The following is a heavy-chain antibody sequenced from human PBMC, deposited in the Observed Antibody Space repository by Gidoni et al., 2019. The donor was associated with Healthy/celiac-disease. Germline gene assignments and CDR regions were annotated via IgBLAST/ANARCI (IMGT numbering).Heavy chain of an antibody. V-gene: IGHV3-33*01. CDR3: ARDGESLPYDYVWGSYRYHFDY. CDR1: GFTFSSSG. Sequence: QVQLVESGGGVVQPGRSLRLSCAASGFTFSSSGMPWVRQAPGKGLGWVAVIWYDGSNKYYADSVKGRFTISRDNSKNTLYLQMNSLRAEDTAVYYCARDGESLPYDYVWGSYRYHFDYWGQGTLVTVSS. D-gene: IGHD3-16*02. J-gene: IGHJ4*02. CDR2: IWYDGSNK.